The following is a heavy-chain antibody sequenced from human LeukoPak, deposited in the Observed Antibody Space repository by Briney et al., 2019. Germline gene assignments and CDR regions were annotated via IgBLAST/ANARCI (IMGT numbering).Heavy chain of an antibody. Sequence: GGSLRLSCAVSGITLSNYGMSWVRQAPGKGLEWVAGISDSGGSTNYADSVKGRFTISRDNPKNTLYLQMNSLRAEYTAVYFCAKRGVVIRVILVGFHKEAYYFESWGQGALVTFSS. D-gene: IGHD3/OR15-3a*01. V-gene: IGHV3-23*01. CDR1: GITLSNYG. CDR3: AKRGVVIRVILVGFHKEAYYFES. CDR2: ISDSGGST. J-gene: IGHJ4*02.